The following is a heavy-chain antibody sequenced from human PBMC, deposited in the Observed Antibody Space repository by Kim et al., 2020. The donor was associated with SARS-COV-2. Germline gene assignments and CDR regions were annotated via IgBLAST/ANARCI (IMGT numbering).Heavy chain of an antibody. D-gene: IGHD6-13*01. CDR2: INSDGSST. CDR1: GFTFSSYW. J-gene: IGHJ6*02. V-gene: IGHV3-74*01. Sequence: GGSLRLSCAASGFTFSSYWMHWVRQAPGKGLVWLSRINSDGSSTTYADSVKGRFTISGDNAKNTLYLQMNSLRAEDTAVYYCARDVSWGGMDVWGQGTTVTVSS. CDR3: ARDVSWGGMDV.